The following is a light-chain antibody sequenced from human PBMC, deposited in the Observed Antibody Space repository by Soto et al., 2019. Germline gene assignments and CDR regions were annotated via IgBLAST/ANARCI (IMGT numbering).Light chain of an antibody. J-gene: IGKJ4*01. Sequence: EIVLTQSPGTLSLSPGERATLSCRASQSIGTYLAWYQQKPGQAPRILIYDASSRATGIPDRFSGSGSGTDFTLTISRLEPEDFAVYYCQQYGSSLPFGGGTKVDIK. CDR1: QSIGTY. CDR2: DAS. V-gene: IGKV3-20*01. CDR3: QQYGSSLP.